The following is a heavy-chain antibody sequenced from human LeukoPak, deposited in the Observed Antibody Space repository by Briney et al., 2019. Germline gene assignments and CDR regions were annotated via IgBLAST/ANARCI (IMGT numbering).Heavy chain of an antibody. D-gene: IGHD3-3*01. V-gene: IGHV1-69*13. CDR1: GGTFSSYA. CDR3: ARGGGYDFWSAISD. J-gene: IGHJ4*02. CDR2: IIPIFGTA. Sequence: SVKVSCKASGGTFSSYAISWVRQAPGQGLEWMGGIIPIFGTANYAQKFQGRVTITADESTSTAYMELRSLRSDDTAVYYCARGGGYDFWSAISDWGQGTLVTVSS.